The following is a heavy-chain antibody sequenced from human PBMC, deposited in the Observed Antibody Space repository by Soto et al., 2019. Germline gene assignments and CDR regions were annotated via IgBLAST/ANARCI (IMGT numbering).Heavy chain of an antibody. CDR2: SDPKTGGT. D-gene: IGHD6-13*01. CDR3: WLRIAATTEALSDC. V-gene: IGHV1-2*02. CDR1: GYTFTGYN. J-gene: IGHJ4*02. Sequence: GASVKVSCKASGYTFTGYNVHWVRQAPGQGLEWMGWSDPKTGGTKYAQKFQGRVIMTTDTSSSTGYMAILGLHSDDTAVYYCWLRIAATTEALSDCCGQRTQVTVSS.